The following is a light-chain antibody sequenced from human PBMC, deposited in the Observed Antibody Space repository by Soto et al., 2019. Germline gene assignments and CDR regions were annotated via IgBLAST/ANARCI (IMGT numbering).Light chain of an antibody. CDR3: MQSTQLPPT. V-gene: IGKV3-20*01. Sequence: EIVLTQSPGTLSLSPGERATLSCRASQSVSSSYLAWYQQKPGRAPRLLIYGASSRATGIPDRFSGSGSGTDFTLEISRVETDDVGIYYCMQSTQLPPTFGQGTRLEIK. J-gene: IGKJ5*01. CDR2: GAS. CDR1: QSVSSSY.